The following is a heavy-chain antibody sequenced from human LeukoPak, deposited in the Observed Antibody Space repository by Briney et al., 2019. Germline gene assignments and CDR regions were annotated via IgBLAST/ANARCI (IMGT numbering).Heavy chain of an antibody. CDR3: ARDSPGGSDSSGRGTYFDY. D-gene: IGHD3-22*01. Sequence: ASVKVSCKASGYTFTNFFMHWVRQAPGQGLEWMGMIYPGSGSTDYAQKFQGRVTMTRDTSTSAVYMELRSLRSDDTAVYYCARDSPGGSDSSGRGTYFDYWGQGTLVTVSS. CDR2: IYPGSGST. V-gene: IGHV1-46*01. J-gene: IGHJ4*02. CDR1: GYTFTNFF.